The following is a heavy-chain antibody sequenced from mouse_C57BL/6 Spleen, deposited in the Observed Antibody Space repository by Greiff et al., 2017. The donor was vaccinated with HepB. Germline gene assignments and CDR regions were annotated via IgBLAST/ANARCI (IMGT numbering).Heavy chain of an antibody. J-gene: IGHJ1*03. D-gene: IGHD1-1*01. Sequence: VQLQQSGAELARPGASVKLSCKASGYTFTSYGISWVKQRTGQGLEWIGEIYPRSGNTYYNEKFKGKATLTADKSSSTAYMELGSLTSEDSAVYFCARGDVTVVGVWGTGTTVTVSS. CDR2: IYPRSGNT. V-gene: IGHV1-81*01. CDR1: GYTFTSYG. CDR3: ARGDVTVVGV.